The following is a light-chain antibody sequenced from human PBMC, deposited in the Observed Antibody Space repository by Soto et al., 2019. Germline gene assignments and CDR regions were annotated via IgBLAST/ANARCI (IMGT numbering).Light chain of an antibody. CDR2: DAY. CDR3: QQRHMWPIT. V-gene: IGKV3-11*01. Sequence: EVVLTQSPVTLSLSPGEIATLSCRASQSFRGLLAWYQQKPGQATRLLIYDAYNRATGIPPRFSGSGSGTDFTLTISSLEPEDSAVYYCQQRHMWPITFGQGTRLEIK. J-gene: IGKJ5*01. CDR1: QSFRGL.